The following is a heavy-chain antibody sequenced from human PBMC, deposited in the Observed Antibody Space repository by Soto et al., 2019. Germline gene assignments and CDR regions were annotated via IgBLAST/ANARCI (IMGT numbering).Heavy chain of an antibody. V-gene: IGHV3-23*01. D-gene: IGHD2-8*02. J-gene: IGHJ6*02. CDR1: GFTFSSYA. CDR2: ISGSGGST. CDR3: AKDSGGGRPGGMYV. Sequence: GGSLRLSCAASGFTFSSYAISWVRQAPGKGLEWVSAISGSGGSTYYADSVKGRFTISRDNSKNTLYLQMNSLRAEDTAVYYCAKDSGGGRPGGMYVCGQGTTVTVS.